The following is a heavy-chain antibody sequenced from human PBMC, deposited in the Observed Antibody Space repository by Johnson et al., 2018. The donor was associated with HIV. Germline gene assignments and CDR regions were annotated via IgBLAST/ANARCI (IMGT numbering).Heavy chain of an antibody. CDR3: AKDSFFYDSAFDI. J-gene: IGHJ3*02. CDR2: ISYDGSNK. V-gene: IGHV3-30*04. Sequence: QVQLVESGGGVVQPGRSLRLSCAASGFTFSSYAMHWVRQAPGKGLEWVAVISYDGSNKYYADSVKGRFTISRDNSKNTLYLQMNSLRAEDTAVYYCAKDSFFYDSAFDIWGQGTMVTVSS. D-gene: IGHD3-22*01. CDR1: GFTFSSYA.